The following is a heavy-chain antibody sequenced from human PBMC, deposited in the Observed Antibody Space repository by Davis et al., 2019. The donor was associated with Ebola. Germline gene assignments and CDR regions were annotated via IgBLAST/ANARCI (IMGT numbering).Heavy chain of an antibody. Sequence: SETLSLTCAVSGGSISSYYWSWIRQPPGKGLEWIGEINHSGSTNYNPSLKSRVTISVDTSKNQFSLKLSSVTAADTAVYYCARGPSTVGIDPWGQGTLVTVSS. V-gene: IGHV4-34*01. CDR1: GGSISSYY. CDR2: INHSGST. J-gene: IGHJ5*02. D-gene: IGHD4-23*01. CDR3: ARGPSTVGIDP.